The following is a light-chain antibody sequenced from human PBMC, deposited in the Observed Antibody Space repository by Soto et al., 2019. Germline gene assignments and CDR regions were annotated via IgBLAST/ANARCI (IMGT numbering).Light chain of an antibody. CDR2: DVS. V-gene: IGLV2-14*01. CDR3: GSYTSSSTLV. CDR1: SSDVGGYNY. Sequence: QSALTQPASVPGSPGQSITISCTGTSSDVGGYNYVSWYQQHPGKAPKLMIYDVSNRPSGVSNRFSGSKSGNTASLTISGLQAEDEADYYCGSYTSSSTLVFGGGTQLTVL. J-gene: IGLJ3*02.